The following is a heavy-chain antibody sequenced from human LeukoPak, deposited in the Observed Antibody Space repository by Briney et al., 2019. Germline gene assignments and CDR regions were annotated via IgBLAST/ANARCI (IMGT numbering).Heavy chain of an antibody. CDR3: AKDKAPLYSGYDWDLDF. Sequence: GGPLRLSCAASGFTFQQYAIHWVRQVPGKGLEWVSGIDWSSAKIGYADSVKGRFTISRDNAKNSVFLQMNSLRAEDTALYYCAKDKAPLYSGYDWDLDFWGQGTLVTVSS. CDR2: IDWSSAKI. CDR1: GFTFQQYA. V-gene: IGHV3-9*01. D-gene: IGHD5-12*01. J-gene: IGHJ4*02.